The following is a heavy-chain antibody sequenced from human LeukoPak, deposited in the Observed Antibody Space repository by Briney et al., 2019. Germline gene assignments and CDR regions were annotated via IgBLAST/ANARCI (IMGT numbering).Heavy chain of an antibody. Sequence: GGSLRLSCAASGFTFSDYYMSWIRQAPGKGLEWVSYISSSGSTTYYADSVKGRFTISRDNAKNSLYLQMNSLRAEDTAVYYCARDQQRVDYGDYVTHWGQGTLVTVSS. D-gene: IGHD4-17*01. CDR2: ISSSGSTT. J-gene: IGHJ4*02. CDR1: GFTFSDYY. CDR3: ARDQQRVDYGDYVTH. V-gene: IGHV3-11*01.